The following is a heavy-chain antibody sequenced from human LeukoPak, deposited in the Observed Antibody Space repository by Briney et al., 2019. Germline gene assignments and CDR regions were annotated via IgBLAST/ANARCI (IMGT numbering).Heavy chain of an antibody. CDR3: ARVAAEVVGVPGAIGFGWLRRDYYYMDV. CDR2: ICAYNGNT. Sequence: GASVKVSCKASGYTFTSYGISWVRQAPGQGLEWMRWICAYNGNTNYAQKLQGRVSMTTDTSTSTAYMELRSLRSDDTAVYYCARVAAEVVGVPGAIGFGWLRRDYYYMDVWGKGTTVTVSS. CDR1: GYTFTSYG. D-gene: IGHD2-2*02. J-gene: IGHJ6*03. V-gene: IGHV1-18*01.